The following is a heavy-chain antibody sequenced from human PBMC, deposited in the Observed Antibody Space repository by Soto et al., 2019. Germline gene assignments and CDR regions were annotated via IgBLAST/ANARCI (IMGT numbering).Heavy chain of an antibody. V-gene: IGHV4-59*01. CDR3: ARVKEIAALPGGAFDI. CDR1: GGSISSYY. CDR2: IYYSGST. D-gene: IGHD6-6*01. Sequence: SETLSLTCTVSGGSISSYYWSWIRQPPGKGLEWIGYIYYSGSTNYNPSLKSRVTISVDTSKNQFSLKLSSVTAADTAVYYCARVKEIAALPGGAFDIWGQGTMVTVSS. J-gene: IGHJ3*02.